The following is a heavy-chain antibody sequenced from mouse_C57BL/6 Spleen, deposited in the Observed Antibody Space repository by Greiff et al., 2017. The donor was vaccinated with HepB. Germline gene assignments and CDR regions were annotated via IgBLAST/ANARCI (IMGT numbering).Heavy chain of an antibody. CDR2: IDPEDGET. CDR1: GFNINDYY. V-gene: IGHV14-2*01. D-gene: IGHD2-2*01. J-gene: IGHJ2*01. Sequence: VQLQQSGAELVKPGASVKLSCTASGFNINDYYMHWVKQRTEQGLEWIGRIDPEDGETKYAPKFQGRATITVDTSSNTAYLQLSSLTSEDTAVYYYACMVTAYYFDYWGQGTTLTVSS. CDR3: ACMVTAYYFDY.